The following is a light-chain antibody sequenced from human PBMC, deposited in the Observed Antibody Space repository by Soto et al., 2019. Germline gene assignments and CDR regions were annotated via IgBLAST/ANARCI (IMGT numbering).Light chain of an antibody. CDR1: QSISSY. J-gene: IGKJ2*01. V-gene: IGKV1-39*01. CDR3: QQSYSAPVH. CDR2: AAS. Sequence: DIQMTQSPSSLSASVGDRVTITCRASQSISSYLNWYQQKPGKAPILLIYAASSLQSGVPSRFSGSGSVTDFTLTISSLQPEDFATYYSQQSYSAPVHFGQGTKLEIK.